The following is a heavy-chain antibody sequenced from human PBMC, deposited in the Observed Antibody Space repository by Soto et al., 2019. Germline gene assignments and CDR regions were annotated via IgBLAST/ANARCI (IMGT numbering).Heavy chain of an antibody. Sequence: SVKVSCKASGGTFSSYTISWVRQAPGQGLEWMGRIIPILGIANYAQKFQGRVTITADKSTSTAYMELSSLRSEDTAVYYCAREMFGVPEGPLWGRGPLFTVSX. V-gene: IGHV1-69*04. CDR2: IIPILGIA. CDR3: AREMFGVPEGPL. J-gene: IGHJ4*02. D-gene: IGHD3-3*01. CDR1: GGTFSSYT.